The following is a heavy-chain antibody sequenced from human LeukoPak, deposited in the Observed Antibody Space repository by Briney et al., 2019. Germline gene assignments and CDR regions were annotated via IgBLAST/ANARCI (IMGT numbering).Heavy chain of an antibody. Sequence: ASVKVSCKASGYTFTGYYMHWVRQAPGQGLEWMGWINPNSGGTNYAQKFQGRVTMTRDTSISTAYMELSRLRSDDTAVYYCARGIAARIYYFDYWGQGTLVTVSS. CDR2: INPNSGGT. CDR1: GYTFTGYY. CDR3: ARGIAARIYYFDY. J-gene: IGHJ4*02. D-gene: IGHD6-6*01. V-gene: IGHV1-2*02.